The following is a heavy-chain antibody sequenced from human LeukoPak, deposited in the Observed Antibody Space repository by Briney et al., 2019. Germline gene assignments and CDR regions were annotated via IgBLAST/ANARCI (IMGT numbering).Heavy chain of an antibody. Sequence: GGSLRLSCAASGFTFSSYPMHWVRQAPGKGLEWVAVISYDGNNKYYADSVKGRFTISRDNSKNTLYLQMNSLRSDDTAVYYCARGVRIAVAGYIDCWGQGTLVTVSS. D-gene: IGHD6-19*01. CDR2: ISYDGNNK. CDR1: GFTFSSYP. CDR3: ARGVRIAVAGYIDC. V-gene: IGHV3-30*04. J-gene: IGHJ4*02.